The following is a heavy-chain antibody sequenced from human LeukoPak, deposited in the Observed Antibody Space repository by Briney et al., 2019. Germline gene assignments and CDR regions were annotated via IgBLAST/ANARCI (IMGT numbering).Heavy chain of an antibody. V-gene: IGHV4-39*01. J-gene: IGHJ5*01. CDR1: GGSISSINHH. CDR3: VRHDGRSGGTMGAFDS. CDR2: IYNGRTT. D-gene: IGHD4-23*01. Sequence: SETLSLTCTVSGGSISSINHHWGWVRQSPGKDLEWTGSIYNGRTTFSNPSLNSRVTISIATSKNQFSLQLNSVTAADTAVYYCVRHDGRSGGTMGAFDSWGQGSLVTVSS.